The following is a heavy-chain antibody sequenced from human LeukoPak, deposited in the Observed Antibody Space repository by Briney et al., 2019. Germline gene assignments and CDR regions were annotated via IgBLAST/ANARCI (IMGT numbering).Heavy chain of an antibody. CDR3: ARGAGAGYNLQPFDY. Sequence: SETLSLTCTVSGGSISSNSHYWGWIRQPPGKGLEWIGSIYYSGSTYYNPSLKSRLSISVDTSKNHFSLKVSSVTAADTAVYYCARGAGAGYNLQPFDYWGQGTLVTVSS. CDR2: IYYSGST. CDR1: GGSISSNSHY. J-gene: IGHJ4*02. V-gene: IGHV4-39*02. D-gene: IGHD5-24*01.